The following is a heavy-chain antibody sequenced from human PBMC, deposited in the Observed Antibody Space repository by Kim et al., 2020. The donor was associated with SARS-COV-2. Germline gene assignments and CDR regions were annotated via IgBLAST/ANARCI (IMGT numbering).Heavy chain of an antibody. D-gene: IGHD2-21*01. Sequence: NHSGSTNYNPSLKSRVTISVDTSKNQFSLKLSSVTAADTAVYYCARGTVVWGQGTLVTVSS. V-gene: IGHV4-34*01. J-gene: IGHJ4*02. CDR3: ARGTVV. CDR2: NHSGST.